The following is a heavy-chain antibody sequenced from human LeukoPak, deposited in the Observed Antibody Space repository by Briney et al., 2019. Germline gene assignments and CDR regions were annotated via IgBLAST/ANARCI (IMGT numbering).Heavy chain of an antibody. CDR1: GFTFSSYG. Sequence: GGSLRLSCAASGFTFSSYGMHWVRQAPGKGLEWVAVISYDGSNKYYADSVKGRFTISRGNSKNTLYLQMNSLRAEDTAVYYCAKDAAMVARNYFDYWGQGTLVIVSS. CDR3: AKDAAMVARNYFDY. V-gene: IGHV3-30*18. CDR2: ISYDGSNK. J-gene: IGHJ4*02. D-gene: IGHD2-8*01.